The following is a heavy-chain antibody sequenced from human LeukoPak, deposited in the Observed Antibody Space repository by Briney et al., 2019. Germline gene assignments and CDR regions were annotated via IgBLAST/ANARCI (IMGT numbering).Heavy chain of an antibody. D-gene: IGHD3-22*01. V-gene: IGHV3-21*01. CDR2: ISSSSNYI. CDR1: GFTFSTYT. Sequence: GGSLRLSCAASGFTFSTYTMNWVRQAPGKGLEWVSSISSSSNYIYDADSVKGRLTISRDNAKNSLYMQMNSLRAEDTAVYYCARDLVGSYYDSSGPYDYWGQGTMVTVSS. CDR3: ARDLVGSYYDSSGPYDY. J-gene: IGHJ4*02.